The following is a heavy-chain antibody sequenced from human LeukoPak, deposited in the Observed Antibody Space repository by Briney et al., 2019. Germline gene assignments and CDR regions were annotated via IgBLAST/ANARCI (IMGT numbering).Heavy chain of an antibody. Sequence: GGSLRLSCAATGFTFSNYNMNWVRQAPGKGLEWVSSISISSSYIYYADSVKGRFTISRDNTKNTLYLQMNSLRAEDTAVYYCVLYYYGSGSYLGVFDYWGQGTLVTVSS. V-gene: IGHV3-21*04. CDR1: GFTFSNYN. CDR3: VLYYYGSGSYLGVFDY. CDR2: ISISSSYI. J-gene: IGHJ4*02. D-gene: IGHD3-10*01.